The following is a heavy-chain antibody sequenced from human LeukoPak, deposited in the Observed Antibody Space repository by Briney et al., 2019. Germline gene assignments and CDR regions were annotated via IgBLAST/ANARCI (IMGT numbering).Heavy chain of an antibody. J-gene: IGHJ4*02. CDR1: GGSISSYY. CDR3: ARSDTQLWFGELPYYFDY. CDR2: IYYSGST. Sequence: SETLSLTCTVSGGSISSYYWSWIRQPPGKGLEWIGYIYYSGSTNYNPSLKSRVTISVDTSKNQFSLKLSSVTAADTAVYYCARSDTQLWFGELPYYFDYWGQGTLVTVSS. V-gene: IGHV4-59*08. D-gene: IGHD3-10*01.